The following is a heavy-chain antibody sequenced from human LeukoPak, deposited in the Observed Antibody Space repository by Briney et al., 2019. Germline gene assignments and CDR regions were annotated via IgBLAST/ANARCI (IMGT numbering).Heavy chain of an antibody. CDR2: VYYSRSRST. J-gene: IGHJ5*02. V-gene: IGHV4-39*01. D-gene: IGHD2-21*01. CDR3: ARESFGGASYLDP. CDR1: GGSIISSDYH. Sequence: SETLSLTCTVSGGSIISSDYHWGWVRQPPGMGLEWIGSVYYSRSRSTFYNPSLRSRLTISVDTSQNQFSLKLRSVTAADTAVYFCARESFGGASYLDPWGQGTLVTVSS.